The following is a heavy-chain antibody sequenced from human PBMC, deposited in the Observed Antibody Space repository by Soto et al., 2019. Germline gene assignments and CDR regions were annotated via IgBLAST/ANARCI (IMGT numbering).Heavy chain of an antibody. Sequence: PSETHPLTSTVSGGTSISGDYYWSWIRKPPGKGLEWIGYIYHSGSTYYNPSLKSRVTISVDRSKNQFSLKLSSVTAADTAVYYCARVRESGWYMVHFDYWGQGTLVTVSS. J-gene: IGHJ4*02. CDR3: ARVRESGWYMVHFDY. CDR2: IYHSGST. CDR1: GGTSISGDYY. V-gene: IGHV4-30-2*01. D-gene: IGHD6-19*01.